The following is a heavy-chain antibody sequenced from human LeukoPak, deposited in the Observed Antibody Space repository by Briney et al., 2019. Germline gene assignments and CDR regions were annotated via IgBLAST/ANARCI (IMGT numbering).Heavy chain of an antibody. D-gene: IGHD5-18*01. CDR1: GFTFDVYS. V-gene: IGHV3-49*04. CDR3: TRRGNSYSTIDH. CDR2: IRNTIYGEIT. J-gene: IGHJ4*02. Sequence: GGSLRLSCAASGFTFDVYSITWVRQAPGKGLEGVGFIRNTIYGEITEYAASVKGRFTISRDNSKSIAYLQMNSLKTEDTGVYYCTRRGNSYSTIDHWGQGTLVTVSS.